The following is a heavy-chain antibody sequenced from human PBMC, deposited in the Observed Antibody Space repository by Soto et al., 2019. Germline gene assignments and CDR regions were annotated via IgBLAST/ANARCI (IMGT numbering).Heavy chain of an antibody. J-gene: IGHJ3*01. CDR3: VRDQAHDYNYDSSGYWRGAFDV. CDR2: ISSHTGFI. D-gene: IGHD3-22*01. V-gene: IGHV3-21*04. CDR1: GFTLSSYS. Sequence: VQLVESGGGLVKPGGSLRLSCAASGFTLSSYSMTWVRQAPRKGLEWVSSISSHTGFIWYGDSVKGRFTVSRDDAKNSVHLQMNSLRAEDTAVYYCVRDQAHDYNYDSSGYWRGAFDVWGQGRKVTVSS.